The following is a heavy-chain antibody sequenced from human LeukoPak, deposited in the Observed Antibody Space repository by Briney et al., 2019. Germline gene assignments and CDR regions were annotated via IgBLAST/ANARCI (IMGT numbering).Heavy chain of an antibody. CDR1: GFTSDDYA. V-gene: IGHV3-9*02. J-gene: IGHJ5*02. CDR2: ISWNSGSI. D-gene: IGHD6-19*01. CDR3: AKSLEQWTFAP. Sequence: PGRSLRLSCAASGFTSDDYAMHCVRHAPGKGQEWVSGISWNSGSIGYADSVKGRFTISRDNAKNSLYLQMNSLRAEDTAFYYCAKSLEQWTFAPWGQGTLVTVSS.